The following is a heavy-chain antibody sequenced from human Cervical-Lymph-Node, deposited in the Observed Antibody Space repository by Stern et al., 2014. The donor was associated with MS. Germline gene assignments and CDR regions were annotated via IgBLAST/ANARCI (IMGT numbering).Heavy chain of an antibody. D-gene: IGHD5-24*01. V-gene: IGHV1-18*01. CDR1: GYTFTSLG. J-gene: IGHJ5*02. CDR2: ISAYNGNT. CDR3: ASGSLEGFDP. Sequence: MQLVESGAEVKKPGASVKVSCKASGYTFTSLGISWVRQAPGQGLEWMGWISAYNGNTTYAQELQGRVTLTTDTSTTTAYMELRSLTSDDTAVYYCASGSLEGFDPWGQGTLVTVSS.